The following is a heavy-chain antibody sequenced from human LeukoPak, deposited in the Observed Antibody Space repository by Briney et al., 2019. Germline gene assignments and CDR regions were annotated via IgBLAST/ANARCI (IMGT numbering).Heavy chain of an antibody. J-gene: IGHJ4*02. CDR1: GFTVSSNY. V-gene: IGHV3-66*01. Sequence: GGSLRLSCAASGFTVSSNYMSWVRQAPGKGLEWVSVIYSGGSTYYADSVKGRFTISGDNSKNTLYLQMNSLRAEDTAVYYCARDRDYGDYVFDYWGQGTLVTVSS. CDR2: IYSGGST. D-gene: IGHD4-17*01. CDR3: ARDRDYGDYVFDY.